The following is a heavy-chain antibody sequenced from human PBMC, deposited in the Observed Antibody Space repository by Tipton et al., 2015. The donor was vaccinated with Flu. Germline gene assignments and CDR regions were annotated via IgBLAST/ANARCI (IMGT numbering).Heavy chain of an antibody. D-gene: IGHD3-9*01. V-gene: IGHV1-69*06. CDR1: GGTFSSYA. J-gene: IGHJ3*02. Sequence: QLVQSGAEVKKPGSSVKVSCKASGGTFSSYAISWVRQAPGQGLEWMGGIIPIFGTANYAQKFQGRVTITADKSTSTAYMELSSLRSEDTAVYYCASRSEIGLELRYYDILTGYHDAFDIWGQGTMVSVSS. CDR2: IIPIFGTA. CDR3: ASRSEIGLELRYYDILTGYHDAFDI.